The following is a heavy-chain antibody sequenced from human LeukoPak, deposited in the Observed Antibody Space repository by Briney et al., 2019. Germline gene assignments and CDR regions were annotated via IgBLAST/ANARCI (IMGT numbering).Heavy chain of an antibody. J-gene: IGHJ4*02. D-gene: IGHD2-21*01. CDR3: AKDIQCTY. CDR2: ISATGGST. V-gene: IGHV3-23*01. CDR1: GFTFSSYT. Sequence: GGSLRLSCVASGFTFSSYTMSWVRQAPGKGLEWVSTISATGGSTYYADSVKGRFTISRDNSKNTLYLQMNSLRAEDTAVYHCAKDIQCTYWGQGTLVTVSS.